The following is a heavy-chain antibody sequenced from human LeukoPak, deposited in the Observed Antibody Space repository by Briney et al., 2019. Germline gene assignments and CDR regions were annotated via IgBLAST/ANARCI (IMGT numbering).Heavy chain of an antibody. CDR3: ARAKLRSGPWNYYGMDV. Sequence: ASVNVSCKASGYTFTSYAMHWVRQAPGQRLEWMGWINAGNGNTKYSQKFQGRVTITRDTSASTAYMELSSLRSEDTAVYYCARAKLRSGPWNYYGMDVWGQGTTVTVSS. CDR1: GYTFTSYA. D-gene: IGHD6-19*01. J-gene: IGHJ6*02. CDR2: INAGNGNT. V-gene: IGHV1-3*01.